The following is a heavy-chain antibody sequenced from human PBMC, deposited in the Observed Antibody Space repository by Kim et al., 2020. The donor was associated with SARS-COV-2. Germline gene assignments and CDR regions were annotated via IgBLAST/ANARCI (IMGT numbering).Heavy chain of an antibody. J-gene: IGHJ4*02. D-gene: IGHD4-17*01. CDR2: IYHSGST. V-gene: IGHV4-4*02. CDR3: ARGGLDYGDYLRVAGHHIFFDY. CDR1: GGSISSSNW. Sequence: SETLSLTCAVSGGSISSSNWWSWVRQPPGKGLEWIGEIYHSGSTNYNPSLKSRVTISVDKSKNQFSLKLSSVTAADTAVYYCARGGLDYGDYLRVAGHHIFFDYWGQGTLVTVSS.